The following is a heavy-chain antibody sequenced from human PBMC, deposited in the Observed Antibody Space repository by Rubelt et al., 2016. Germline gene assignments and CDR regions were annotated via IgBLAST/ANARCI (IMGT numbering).Heavy chain of an antibody. V-gene: IGHV1-3*01. D-gene: IGHD6-6*01. CDR3: ARWSSSLGYFDY. Sequence: MHWVRQAPGQRLEWMGWINAGNGNTKYSQKFQGRVTITRDTSASTAYMELSSLRSEDTAVYYCARWSSSLGYFDYWGQGTLVTVSS. J-gene: IGHJ4*02. CDR2: INAGNGNT.